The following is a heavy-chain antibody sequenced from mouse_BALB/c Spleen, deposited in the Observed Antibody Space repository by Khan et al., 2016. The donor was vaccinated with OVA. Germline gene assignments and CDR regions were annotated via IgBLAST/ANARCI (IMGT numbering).Heavy chain of an antibody. CDR2: IYPGSGST. CDR1: GYTFTDYV. D-gene: IGHD1-1*01. J-gene: IGHJ3*01. CDR3: ARSYAGAWFAY. V-gene: IGHV1-81*01. Sequence: QVQLQQSGPELVKPGASVKMSCKVSGYTFTDYVISWVKQRTGQGLEWIGEIYPGSGSTYYNEKFKGKATLTAVKSFNTVNMQVSSLTSEDSAFFFCARSYAGAWFAYWGQGTLVTVSA.